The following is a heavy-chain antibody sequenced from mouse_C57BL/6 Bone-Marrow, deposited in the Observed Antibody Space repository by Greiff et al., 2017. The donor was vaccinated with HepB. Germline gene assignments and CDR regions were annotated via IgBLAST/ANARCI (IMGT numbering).Heavy chain of an antibody. CDR2: INPSSGYT. D-gene: IGHD1-1*01. CDR1: GYTFTSYW. J-gene: IGHJ2*01. Sequence: VQLQQSGAELAKPGASVKLSCKASGYTFTSYWMHWVKQRPGQGLEWIGYINPSSGYTKYNQKFKDKATLTADKSSSTAYMQLSSLTYEDSAVYYGARNYYGSSWVFDYWGQGTTLTVSS. CDR3: ARNYYGSSWVFDY. V-gene: IGHV1-7*01.